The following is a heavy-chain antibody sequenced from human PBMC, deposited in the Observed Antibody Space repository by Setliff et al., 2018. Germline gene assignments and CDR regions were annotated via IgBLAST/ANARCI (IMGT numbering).Heavy chain of an antibody. D-gene: IGHD4-17*01. CDR2: IGSSGNTI. CDR1: GFSFSGYE. CDR3: ARENGDYDLDY. J-gene: IGHJ4*02. V-gene: IGHV3-48*03. Sequence: PVGSLRLSCAASGFSFSGYEMSWVRQAPGKGLEWISYIGSSGNTIYYANSVKGRFTISRDNAKNSLFLQMNSLRAEDTAVYYCARENGDYDLDYWGQGALVTVSS.